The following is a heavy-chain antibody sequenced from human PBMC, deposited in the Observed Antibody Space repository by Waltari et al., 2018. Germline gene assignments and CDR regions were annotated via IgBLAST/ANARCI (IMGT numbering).Heavy chain of an antibody. Sequence: QLVESGGGLVQPGGSLRLSCAASGFTFSDYWMSWVRQAPGKGLEWVANIRQDGGVKKYVDSGRGRFTISRDNTKDLLYLQLSSLRVEDTGVYYCVREEYHGSGSQDYWGQGTLVTVSS. D-gene: IGHD3-10*01. J-gene: IGHJ4*02. CDR2: IRQDGGVK. CDR1: GFTFSDYW. CDR3: VREEYHGSGSQDY. V-gene: IGHV3-7*01.